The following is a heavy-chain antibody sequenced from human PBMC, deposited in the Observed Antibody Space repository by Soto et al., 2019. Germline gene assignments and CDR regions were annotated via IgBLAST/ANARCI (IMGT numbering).Heavy chain of an antibody. CDR1: GFTFSTYG. J-gene: IGHJ6*02. Sequence: QVQLVQSGRGEVQPGRYLTISCAASGFTFSTYGMHWVRQTPGKGLEWVAVISYDGTNKFYSDSVKGRFTISRDNFKNTLTLQMNSLRADDTAVYSCAKDLQSYGDYDYYCYGMDVWGLGTRVTVSS. D-gene: IGHD4-17*01. CDR2: ISYDGTNK. V-gene: IGHV3-30*18. CDR3: AKDLQSYGDYDYYCYGMDV.